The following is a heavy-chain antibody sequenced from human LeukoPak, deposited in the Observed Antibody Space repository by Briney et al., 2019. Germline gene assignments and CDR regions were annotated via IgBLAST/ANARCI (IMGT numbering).Heavy chain of an antibody. J-gene: IGHJ4*02. D-gene: IGHD3-3*01. CDR1: GFTFSSYS. V-gene: IGHV3-21*01. CDR2: ISSSSSYI. Sequence: GGSLRLSCAASGFTFSSYSMNWVRQAPGKGLEWVSSISSSSSYIYYADSVKGRFTISRDNAKNSLYLQMNSLRAEDTAVYYCAGGVITIFGVVERDYWGQGTLVTVSS. CDR3: AGGVITIFGVVERDY.